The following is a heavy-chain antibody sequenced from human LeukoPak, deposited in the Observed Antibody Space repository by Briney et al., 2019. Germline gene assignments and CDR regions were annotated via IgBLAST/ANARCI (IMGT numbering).Heavy chain of an antibody. D-gene: IGHD3-9*01. V-gene: IGHV1-69*05. Sequence: SVKVSCKASGGTFSSYAISWVRQAPGQGLEWMGGIIPIFGTANYAQKFQGRVTITTDESTSTAYMELSSLRSEDTAVYHCARDARNYDILTGYRNYYFDYWGQGTLVTVSS. CDR2: IIPIFGTA. CDR3: ARDARNYDILTGYRNYYFDY. J-gene: IGHJ4*02. CDR1: GGTFSSYA.